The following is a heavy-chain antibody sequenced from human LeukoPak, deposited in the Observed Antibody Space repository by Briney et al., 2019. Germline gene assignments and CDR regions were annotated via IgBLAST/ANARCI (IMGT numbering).Heavy chain of an antibody. Sequence: PGGSLRLSCAASGFTFSSYSMNWVRQAPGKGLEWVSSISSSSSYIYYADSVKGRFTISRDNAKNSLYLQMNSLRAEDTAVYYCAREWGIYCSGGSCYSEGEYYFDYWGQGTLVTVSS. J-gene: IGHJ4*02. D-gene: IGHD2-15*01. CDR3: AREWGIYCSGGSCYSEGEYYFDY. CDR2: ISSSSSYI. V-gene: IGHV3-21*01. CDR1: GFTFSSYS.